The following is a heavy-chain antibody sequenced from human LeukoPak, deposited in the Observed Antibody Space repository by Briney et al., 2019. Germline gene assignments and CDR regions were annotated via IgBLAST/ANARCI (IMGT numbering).Heavy chain of an antibody. CDR1: GYSISSGYY. CDR3: ARRRTGWFDP. D-gene: IGHD1-14*01. Sequence: SETLSLTCAVSGYSISSGYYWGWIRQPPGKGREWIGSIYHSGRTYYNPTLKSRVTTSVDTSKNQFSLKLSSVTAADTAVYYCARRRTGWFDPWGQGTLVTVSS. V-gene: IGHV4-38-2*01. CDR2: IYHSGRT. J-gene: IGHJ5*02.